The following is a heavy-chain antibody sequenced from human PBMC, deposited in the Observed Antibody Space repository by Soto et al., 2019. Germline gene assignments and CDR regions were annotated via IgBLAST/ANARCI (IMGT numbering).Heavy chain of an antibody. CDR2: ISAYNGNT. J-gene: IGHJ4*02. CDR1: GYTFTSYG. D-gene: IGHD1-26*01. CDR3: ARDAAVGLFDY. V-gene: IGHV1-18*01. Sequence: ASVKVSCKASGYTFTSYGISWVRQAPGQGLEWVGWISAYNGNTKYAQKLQGRVTMTTDTSTSTAYMELRSLRSDDTAVYYCARDAAVGLFDYWGQGTLVTVYS.